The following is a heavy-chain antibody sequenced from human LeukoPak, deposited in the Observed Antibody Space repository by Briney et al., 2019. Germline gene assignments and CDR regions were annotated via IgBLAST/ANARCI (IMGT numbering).Heavy chain of an antibody. D-gene: IGHD2-15*01. CDR2: IKQDGSEK. CDR3: ARDGGYCSGGTCYSTY. CDR1: AFTFSSYW. V-gene: IGHV3-7*03. Sequence: GGSLRLSCVAPAFTFSSYWMTWVRQAPGKGLEWVASIKQDGSEKYYVDSVKGRFIISRDNAKNSLYLQMNSLRAEDTAVYYCARDGGYCSGGTCYSTYWGQGTLVTVSS. J-gene: IGHJ4*02.